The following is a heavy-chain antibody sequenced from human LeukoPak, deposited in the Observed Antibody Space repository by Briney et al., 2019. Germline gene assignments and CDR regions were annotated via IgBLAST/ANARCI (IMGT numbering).Heavy chain of an antibody. D-gene: IGHD2-2*01. CDR1: GFTFSSYS. J-gene: IGHJ6*02. Sequence: GGSLRLSCAASGFTFSSYSMNWVRQAPGKGLEWVSYISSSGINKYYADSVKGRFTVSRDNAKKSLYLQMNSLRADDTAVYYCARSFCSSSNCYVGYFYGVDVWGQGTTVTVSS. V-gene: IGHV3-48*04. CDR2: ISSSGINK. CDR3: ARSFCSSSNCYVGYFYGVDV.